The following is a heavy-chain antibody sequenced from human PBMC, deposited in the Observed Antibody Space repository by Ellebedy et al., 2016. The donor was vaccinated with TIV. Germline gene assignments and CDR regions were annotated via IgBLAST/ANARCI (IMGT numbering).Heavy chain of an antibody. J-gene: IGHJ6*02. CDR2: ISSSSGYI. CDR1: GFTFSNYS. D-gene: IGHD2-15*01. V-gene: IGHV3-21*01. Sequence: PGGSLRLSCAASGFTFSNYSMNWVRQAPGKGLEWVSSISSSSGYISYADSVKGRFTISRDNAANSLDLQMKSLRAEDTVVYYCARDGGDCSGGSCYFGVRYYYYGMDVWGQGTTVTVSS. CDR3: ARDGGDCSGGSCYFGVRYYYYGMDV.